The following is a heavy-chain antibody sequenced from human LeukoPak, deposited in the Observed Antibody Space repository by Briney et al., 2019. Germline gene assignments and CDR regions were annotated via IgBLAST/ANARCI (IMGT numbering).Heavy chain of an antibody. Sequence: GSSVKASCKASGGTFSSYAISWVRQAPGQGLEWMGGIIPIFGTANYAQKFQGRVTITADASTSTAYMELSSLRSEDTAVYYCARCRDSRGSSPIWFGELEYYFDYWGQGTLVTVSS. CDR3: ARCRDSRGSSPIWFGELEYYFDY. D-gene: IGHD3-10*01. J-gene: IGHJ4*02. V-gene: IGHV1-69*01. CDR1: GGTFSSYA. CDR2: IIPIFGTA.